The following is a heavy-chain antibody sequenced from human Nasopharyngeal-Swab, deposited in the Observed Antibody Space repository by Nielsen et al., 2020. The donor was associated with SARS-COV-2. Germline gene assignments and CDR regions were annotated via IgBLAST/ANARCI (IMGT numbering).Heavy chain of an antibody. CDR2: ISGSGGST. J-gene: IGHJ4*02. D-gene: IGHD6-19*01. Sequence: VRQAPGKGLEWVSAISGSGGSTYYADSVKGRFTISRDNSKNTLYLQMNSLRAEDTAVYYCAGSGWPPVDHWGQGTLVTVSS. CDR3: AGSGWPPVDH. V-gene: IGHV3-23*01.